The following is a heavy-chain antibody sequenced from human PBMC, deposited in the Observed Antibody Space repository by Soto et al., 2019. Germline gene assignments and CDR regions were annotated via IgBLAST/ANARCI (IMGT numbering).Heavy chain of an antibody. Sequence: ASVKVSCKASGYTFTSYAMHWVRQAPGQRLEWMGWIIAGNGNTKYSQKFQGRVTITRDTSASTAYMELSSLRSEDTAVYYCASYHDLLGYWGQGTLVTVSS. V-gene: IGHV1-3*01. CDR1: GYTFTSYA. CDR3: ASYHDLLGY. J-gene: IGHJ4*02. CDR2: IIAGNGNT. D-gene: IGHD3-9*01.